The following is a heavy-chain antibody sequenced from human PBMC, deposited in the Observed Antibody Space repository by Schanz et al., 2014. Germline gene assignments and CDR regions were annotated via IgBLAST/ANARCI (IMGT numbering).Heavy chain of an antibody. CDR3: ARQGIGYQHGRYYCYMDV. D-gene: IGHD2-2*01. V-gene: IGHV4-59*01. J-gene: IGHJ6*03. CDR2: IYYSGDT. CDR1: GGSISSYY. Sequence: QLQLQESGPGLVKPSETLSLTCTVSGGSISSYYWSWIRQPPGKGLEWIGYIYYSGDTNYNPSLKSRVTISVDTSKNQFSLNLISVTAADTAVYYCARQGIGYQHGRYYCYMDVWGRGTTVTVSS.